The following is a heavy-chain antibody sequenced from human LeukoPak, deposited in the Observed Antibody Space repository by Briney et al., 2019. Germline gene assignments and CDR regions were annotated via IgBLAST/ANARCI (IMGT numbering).Heavy chain of an antibody. J-gene: IGHJ3*02. Sequence: GGSLRLSCAASGFTFSSYGMSWVRQAPGKGLEWVSGISGRGVSTYYADSLKGRFTVSRDNSKNTVFLQMNSLRAEDTAVYYCAKTVVVTGNPRAFDIWGQGTMVTVSS. D-gene: IGHD2-21*02. CDR2: ISGRGVST. V-gene: IGHV3-23*01. CDR3: AKTVVVTGNPRAFDI. CDR1: GFTFSSYG.